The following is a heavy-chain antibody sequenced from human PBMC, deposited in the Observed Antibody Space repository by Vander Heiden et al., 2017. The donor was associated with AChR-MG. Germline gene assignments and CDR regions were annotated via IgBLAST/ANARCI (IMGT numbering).Heavy chain of an antibody. CDR3: AKVGVYGSGSYPPYFDY. CDR2: ISWNSGSI. Sequence: EVQLVESGGGLVQPGRSLRLSCAASGLTFDDYAMHWVRQAPGKGLEWVSGISWNSGSIGYADSVKGRFTISRDNAKNSLYLQMNSLRAEDTALYYCAKVGVYGSGSYPPYFDYWGQGTLVTVSS. CDR1: GLTFDDYA. D-gene: IGHD3-10*01. J-gene: IGHJ4*02. V-gene: IGHV3-9*01.